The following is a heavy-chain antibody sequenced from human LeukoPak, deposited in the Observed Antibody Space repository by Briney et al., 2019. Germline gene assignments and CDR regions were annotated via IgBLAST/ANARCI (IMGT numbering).Heavy chain of an antibody. Sequence: PGGSLRLSCAASGYTFISYAMSWVRQAPGKGLEWVSAISGSGGSTYYADSVKGRFTISRDNSKNTLYLQMNSLRAEDTAVYYYAKKRTYYFDYWGQGTLVTVSS. CDR2: ISGSGGST. CDR3: AKKRTYYFDY. CDR1: GYTFISYA. V-gene: IGHV3-23*01. J-gene: IGHJ4*02.